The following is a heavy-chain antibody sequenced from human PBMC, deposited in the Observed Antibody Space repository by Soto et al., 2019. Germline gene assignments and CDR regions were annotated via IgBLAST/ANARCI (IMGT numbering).Heavy chain of an antibody. CDR1: GYTFTSYY. Sequence: ASVKVSCKASGYTFTSYYMHWVRQAPGQGLEWMGIINPSGGSTSYAQKFQGRVTMTRDTSTSTVYMELSSLRSEDTAVYYCAREGHRYGYYYYGMDVWGQGTTVTVSS. CDR3: AREGHRYGYYYYGMDV. J-gene: IGHJ6*02. CDR2: INPSGGST. D-gene: IGHD5-18*01. V-gene: IGHV1-46*01.